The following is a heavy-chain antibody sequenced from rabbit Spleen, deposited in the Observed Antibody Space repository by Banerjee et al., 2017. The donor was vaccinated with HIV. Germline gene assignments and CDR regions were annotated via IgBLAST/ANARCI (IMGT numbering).Heavy chain of an antibody. J-gene: IGHJ4*01. CDR2: INASTGKP. D-gene: IGHD1-1*01. CDR1: GFSFSSDYD. V-gene: IGHV1S40*01. Sequence: QSLEESGGDLVKPGASLTLTCKASGFSFSSDYDMCWVRQAPGKGLQWIACINASTGKPVYATWASGRFTISRTSSTTVTLRMTSLTAADRAAYFCARDLVGVIGWNFYLWGPGTLVTVS. CDR3: ARDLVGVIGWNFYL.